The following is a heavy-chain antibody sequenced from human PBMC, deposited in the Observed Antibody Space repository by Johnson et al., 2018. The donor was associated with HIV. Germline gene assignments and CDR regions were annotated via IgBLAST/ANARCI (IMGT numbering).Heavy chain of an antibody. Sequence: VQLVESGGGLVKPGGSLRLSCAASGFTFSNAWMSWVRQAPGKGLEWVGRIKSNTDGGTTDYAAPVKGRFTISRDDSKNTLYLQMNSLKTEDTAVYYCTTDPESTDCGGYCFPDAFDIWGQGTMVTVSS. CDR2: IKSNTDGGTT. J-gene: IGHJ3*02. CDR1: GFTFSNAW. CDR3: TTDPESTDCGGYCFPDAFDI. D-gene: IGHD2-21*02. V-gene: IGHV3-15*01.